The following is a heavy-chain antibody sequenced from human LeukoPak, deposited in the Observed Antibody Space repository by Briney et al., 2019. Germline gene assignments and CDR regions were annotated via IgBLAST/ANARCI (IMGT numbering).Heavy chain of an antibody. V-gene: IGHV3-11*01. D-gene: IGHD5-24*01. Sequence: GGSLRLSCAASGFTFSDYYMSWIRQAPGKGLDWVSYISSSGGNTYYADSVKGRFTISRDNAKNSLFLQMNSLRAEDTAVYYCARAIYDGFGIWGQGKMVTVSS. CDR3: ARAIYDGFGI. J-gene: IGHJ3*02. CDR1: GFTFSDYY. CDR2: ISSSGGNT.